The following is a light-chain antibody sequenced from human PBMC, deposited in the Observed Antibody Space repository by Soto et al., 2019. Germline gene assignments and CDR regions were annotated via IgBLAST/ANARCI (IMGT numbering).Light chain of an antibody. CDR1: SSNIGSNY. J-gene: IGLJ1*01. Sequence: QSALTQSPSASGTPGQRVTISCSGSSSNIGSNYVYWYQQLPGTAPKLLIHTNNQRPSGVPDRFSGSKSGTSASLAISGLRSEDEADYYCATWDDSLSAFYVFGTGTKVTVL. V-gene: IGLV1-47*02. CDR3: ATWDDSLSAFYV. CDR2: TNN.